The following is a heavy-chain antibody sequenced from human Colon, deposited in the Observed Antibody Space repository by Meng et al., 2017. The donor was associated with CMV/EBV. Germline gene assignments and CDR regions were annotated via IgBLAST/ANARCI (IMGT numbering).Heavy chain of an antibody. J-gene: IGHJ4*02. Sequence: ASVKVSCKASGYTFTSYDVNWVRQATGEGLEWMGWMNPKSGNTGYAQKFQGRVTMTRNTSINTAYMELSSLRSQDTAVYYCTSRKWGSPRGVPFDYWGQGTLVTVSS. V-gene: IGHV1-8*01. CDR1: GYTFTSYD. CDR3: TSRKWGSPRGVPFDY. CDR2: MNPKSGNT. D-gene: IGHD7-27*01.